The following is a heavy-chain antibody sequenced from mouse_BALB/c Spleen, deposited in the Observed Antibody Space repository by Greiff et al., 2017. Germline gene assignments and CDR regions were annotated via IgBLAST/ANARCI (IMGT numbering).Heavy chain of an antibody. CDR1: GFTFSDFY. D-gene: IGHD2-1*01. CDR2: SRNKANDYTT. Sequence: EVTVVESGGGLVQPGGSLRLSCATSGFTFSDFYMEWVRQPPGKRLEWIAASRNKANDYTTEYSASVKGRFIVSRDTSQSILYLQMNALRAEDTAIYYCARDAGGNYSAWFAYWGQGTLVTVSA. V-gene: IGHV7-1*02. J-gene: IGHJ3*01. CDR3: ARDAGGNYSAWFAY.